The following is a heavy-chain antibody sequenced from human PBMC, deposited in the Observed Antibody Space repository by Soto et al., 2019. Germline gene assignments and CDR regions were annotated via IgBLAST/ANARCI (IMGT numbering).Heavy chain of an antibody. CDR3: ARMPLSCNNNVCLPT. CDR2: IDSSNKYM. D-gene: IGHD2-8*01. Sequence: GGSXRLSCSSSVFTFSTYTITWARQAPGKGLEWVSSIDSSNKYMFYADSVKGRFTVSRDKTKNSLFLQMTGLRAEDTAVYYCARMPLSCNNNVCLPTWGQGTLV. CDR1: VFTFSTYT. J-gene: IGHJ4*02. V-gene: IGHV3-21*01.